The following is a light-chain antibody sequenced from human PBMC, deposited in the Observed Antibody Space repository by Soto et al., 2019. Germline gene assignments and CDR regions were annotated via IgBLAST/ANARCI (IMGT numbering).Light chain of an antibody. CDR1: QNLLHSNGYNY. V-gene: IGKV2-28*01. Sequence: DIVMTQSPLSLPVTPGEPASISCRSSQNLLHSNGYNYLDWYLQKPGQSPQLLIYMGSNRASGGPDRLRGRGSGTDFTLKISRVEAEDVGVYYCMQALQPQYTFGQGTKLEIK. CDR3: MQALQPQYT. J-gene: IGKJ2*01. CDR2: MGS.